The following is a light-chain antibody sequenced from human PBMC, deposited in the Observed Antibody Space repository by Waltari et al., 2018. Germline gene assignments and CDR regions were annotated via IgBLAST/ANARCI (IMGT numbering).Light chain of an antibody. CDR3: QTGGHGTWV. J-gene: IGLJ3*02. CDR2: VNSDGSH. CDR1: SGHSTNV. Sequence: QLVLTQSPSASASLGASVKLTCTLSSGHSTNVVAWLQQQPEKGPRFRMKVNSDGSHTKGDEIPVRFSGSSSGAERYLPISSLQSEDETDYYCQTGGHGTWVFGGGTKLTVL. V-gene: IGLV4-69*01.